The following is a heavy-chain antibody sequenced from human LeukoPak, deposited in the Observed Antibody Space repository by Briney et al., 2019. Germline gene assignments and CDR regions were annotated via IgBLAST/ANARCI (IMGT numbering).Heavy chain of an antibody. CDR3: ASLDYDYVWGSYRYSALDY. V-gene: IGHV1-69*04. Sequence: SVKVSCKASGGTFSSYAISWVRQAPGQWLEWMGRIIPILGIANYAQKFQGRVTITADKSTSTAYMELSSLRSEDTAVYYCASLDYDYVWGSYRYSALDYWGQGTLVTVSS. CDR2: IIPILGIA. J-gene: IGHJ4*02. D-gene: IGHD3-16*02. CDR1: GGTFSSYA.